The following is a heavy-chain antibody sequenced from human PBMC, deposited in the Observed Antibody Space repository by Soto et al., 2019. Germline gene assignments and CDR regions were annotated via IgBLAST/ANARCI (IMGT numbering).Heavy chain of an antibody. V-gene: IGHV3-9*01. CDR1: GFTFDDYA. CDR2: ISWNSGSI. J-gene: IGHJ4*02. Sequence: PGGSLRLSCAAAGFTFDDYAMHWVRQAPGKGLEWVSGISWNSGSIDYAASVKGRFTISRDNAKNSLYLQMNSLRAEDTALYYCAKEKGYLSFQRTPFDYWGQGTLVTVSS. D-gene: IGHD3-16*02. CDR3: AKEKGYLSFQRTPFDY.